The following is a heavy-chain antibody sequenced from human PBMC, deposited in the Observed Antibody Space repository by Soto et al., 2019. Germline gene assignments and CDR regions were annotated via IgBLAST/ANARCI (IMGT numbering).Heavy chain of an antibody. D-gene: IGHD6-6*01. CDR1: GYSFTSYW. V-gene: IGHV5-51*01. CDR3: ARVRLPQSSSQPHYYYYGMDV. Sequence: GESLKISCKGSGYSFTSYWIGWVRQMPGKGLEWMGIIYPGDSDTRYSPSFQGQVTISADKSISTAYLQWSSLKASDTAMYYCARVRLPQSSSQPHYYYYGMDVWGQGTTVTVSS. J-gene: IGHJ6*02. CDR2: IYPGDSDT.